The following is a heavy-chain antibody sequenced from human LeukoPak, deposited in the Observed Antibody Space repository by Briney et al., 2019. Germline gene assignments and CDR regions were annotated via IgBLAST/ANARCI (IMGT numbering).Heavy chain of an antibody. CDR3: ATSYDSSGNN. D-gene: IGHD3-22*01. J-gene: IGHJ4*02. Sequence: GGSLRLSCAASGFTVSSNYMSWVRQAPGKGLEWVANIKQDGSAKYYVDSVKGRFTISRDNARNSLYLEMNNLRAEDTAIYYCATSYDSSGNNWGQGTLVTVSS. V-gene: IGHV3-7*01. CDR2: IKQDGSAK. CDR1: GFTVSSNY.